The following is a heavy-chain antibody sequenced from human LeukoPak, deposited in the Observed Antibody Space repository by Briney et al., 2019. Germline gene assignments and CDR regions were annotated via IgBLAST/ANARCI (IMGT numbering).Heavy chain of an antibody. CDR1: GGSINSAGYY. CDR3: ARARGGTGIDYVAPFKASYNYGMDV. Sequence: SETLSLTCTVSGGSINSAGYYWSWIRQHPGKGLEWIGYIYYSGATYYNPSLKSRLTISADTSKNQFFLKVTSVTAADTAVYYCARARGGTGIDYVAPFKASYNYGMDVWGQGTTVTVSS. V-gene: IGHV4-31*03. CDR2: IYYSGAT. D-gene: IGHD4-17*01. J-gene: IGHJ6*02.